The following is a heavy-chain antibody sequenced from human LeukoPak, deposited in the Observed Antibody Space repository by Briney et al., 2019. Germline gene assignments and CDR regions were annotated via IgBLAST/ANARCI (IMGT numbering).Heavy chain of an antibody. CDR3: ASTGVVVSGFDY. CDR2: IYYSGST. V-gene: IGHV4-31*03. CDR1: GGSISSGGYY. D-gene: IGHD3-3*01. Sequence: SETLSLTCTVSGGSISSGGYYWSWIRQHPGKGLEWIGYIYYSGSTYYNPSLKSRVTISVDTSKNQFSLKLSSVTAADTAVYYCASTGVVVSGFDYWGQGTLVTVSS. J-gene: IGHJ4*02.